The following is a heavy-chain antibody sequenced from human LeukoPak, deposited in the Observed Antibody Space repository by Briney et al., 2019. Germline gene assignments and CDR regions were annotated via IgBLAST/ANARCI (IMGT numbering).Heavy chain of an antibody. J-gene: IGHJ4*02. V-gene: IGHV3-64*01. CDR3: ATDSPGQDY. CDR2: ISAGGGST. Sequence: GGSLRLSCAASGFTFSTYAMHWVRQAPGKGLEYVSSISAGGGSTYYANSLKGRFTISRDNFKNTLYLQMGSLRAEDMAMYYCATDSPGQDYWGQGTLVTVSS. CDR1: GFTFSTYA.